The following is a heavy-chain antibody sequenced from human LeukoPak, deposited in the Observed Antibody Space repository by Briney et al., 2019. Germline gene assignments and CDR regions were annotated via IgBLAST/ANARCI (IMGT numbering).Heavy chain of an antibody. CDR1: GGSISSYY. J-gene: IGHJ6*03. CDR2: IYTSGST. V-gene: IGHV4-4*07. D-gene: IGHD1-26*01. CDR3: ARDCSGSSTGYYYYMDV. Sequence: SETLSLTCTVSGGSISSYYWSWIRQPAGKGLEWIGRIYTSGSTNYNPSLKSRVTMSVDTSKNQFSLKLSSVTAADTAVYYCARDCSGSSTGYYYYMDVWGKGTTVTVSS.